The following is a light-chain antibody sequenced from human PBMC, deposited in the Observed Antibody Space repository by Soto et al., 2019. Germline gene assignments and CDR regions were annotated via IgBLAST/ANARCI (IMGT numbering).Light chain of an antibody. V-gene: IGLV7-43*01. CDR2: STS. J-gene: IGLJ2*01. CDR3: LLYYGGAQVL. CDR1: AGAVTSAYY. Sequence: QAVVTQEPSLTVSPGGTVTLTCASSAGAVTSAYYTNWLQQKPGQAPRAFIYSTSEKHSWTPARFSGSLLGGKAALTLSAAQPEDEADYYCLLYYGGAQVLFGGGTKLTVL.